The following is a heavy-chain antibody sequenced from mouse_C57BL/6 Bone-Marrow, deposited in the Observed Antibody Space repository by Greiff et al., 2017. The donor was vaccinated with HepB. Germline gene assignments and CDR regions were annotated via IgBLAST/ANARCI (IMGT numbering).Heavy chain of an antibody. J-gene: IGHJ1*03. CDR3: TKVLAAFDV. CDR1: GFTFSSYA. V-gene: IGHV5-9-1*02. Sequence: EVKLMESGEGLVKPGGSLKLSCAASGFTFSSYAMSWVRQTPEKRLEWVAYISSGGDYIYYADTVKGRFTISRDNARNTLYLQMSSLKSEDTAMYHCTKVLAAFDVWGTGTTVTVSS. CDR2: ISSGGDYI. D-gene: IGHD1-3*01.